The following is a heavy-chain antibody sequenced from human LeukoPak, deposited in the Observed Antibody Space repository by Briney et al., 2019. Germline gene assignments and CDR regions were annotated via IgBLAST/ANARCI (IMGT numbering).Heavy chain of an antibody. Sequence: PGGSLRLSCAASGFTFSNAWMSWFRQAPGKGLEWVGFIRSKAYGGTTEYAASVKGRFTISRDDSKSIAYLQMNSLKTEDTAVYYCTRVCGDGGDNWFDPWGQGTLVTVSS. V-gene: IGHV3-49*03. D-gene: IGHD4-17*01. CDR1: GFTFSNAW. CDR3: TRVCGDGGDNWFDP. CDR2: IRSKAYGGTT. J-gene: IGHJ5*02.